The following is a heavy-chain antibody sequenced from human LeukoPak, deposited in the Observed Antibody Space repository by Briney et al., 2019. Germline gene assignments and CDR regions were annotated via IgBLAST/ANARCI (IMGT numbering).Heavy chain of an antibody. D-gene: IGHD5-24*01. J-gene: IGHJ4*02. CDR2: INPKSGGT. Sequence: ASVKVSCKASGYTFTGYYVHWVRQAPGQGLEWMGRINPKSGGTNYAQKFQDRVTVTRDTSISTAYMELSRLRSDDTAVYYCARFFARDGYNYFDYWGQGTQVTVSS. V-gene: IGHV1-2*02. CDR1: GYTFTGYY. CDR3: ARFFARDGYNYFDY.